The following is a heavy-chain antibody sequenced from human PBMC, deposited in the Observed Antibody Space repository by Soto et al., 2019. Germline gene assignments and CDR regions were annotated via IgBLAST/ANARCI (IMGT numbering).Heavy chain of an antibody. CDR2: IHSSRSP. V-gene: IGHV4-4*07. J-gene: IGHJ5*02. CDR1: GDSVSKYY. CDR3: ARSPAYGDYANLDT. Sequence: SETLSLTCTVTGDSVSKYYWNWIRQPAGKGLEWIGRIHSSRSPNYNPSLKSRATMSVDTSKNQFSLKLTLSSVTAADTAVYYCARSPAYGDYANLDTWGQGTLVTVSS. D-gene: IGHD4-17*01.